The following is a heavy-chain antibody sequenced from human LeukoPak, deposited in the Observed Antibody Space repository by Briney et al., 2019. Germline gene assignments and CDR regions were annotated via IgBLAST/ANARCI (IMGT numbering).Heavy chain of an antibody. CDR3: ARPSTKYSSSSGYFQH. CDR2: IYYSGSM. CDR1: GGSISSYSYH. V-gene: IGHV4-39*01. Sequence: SETLSLTCTVSGGSISSYSYHWGWIRQPPGKGLEWIGSIYYSGSMYYNPSLKSRVTISVDTSKNQFSLKLSSVTAADTAVYYCARPSTKYSSSSGYFQHWGQGALVTVSS. D-gene: IGHD6-6*01. J-gene: IGHJ1*01.